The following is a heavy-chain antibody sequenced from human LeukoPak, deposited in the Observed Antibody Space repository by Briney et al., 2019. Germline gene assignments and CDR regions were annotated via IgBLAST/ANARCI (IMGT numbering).Heavy chain of an antibody. J-gene: IGHJ4*02. CDR1: GFTFSSYS. V-gene: IGHV3-48*02. CDR2: ISSSSSAI. CDR3: VRDRFYSFDY. Sequence: SGGSLRLSCAASGFTFSSYSMNWVRQAPGKGLEWISYISSSSSAIYYTDSVKGRFTISRDNAKSSLYLQMNSLRDEDTAVYYCVRDRFYSFDYWGQGTLVTVSS.